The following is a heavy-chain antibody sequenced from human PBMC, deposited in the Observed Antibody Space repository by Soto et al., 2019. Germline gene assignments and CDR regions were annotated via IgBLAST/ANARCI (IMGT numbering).Heavy chain of an antibody. D-gene: IGHD2-8*02. V-gene: IGHV3-30*18. Sequence: QVQLVESGGGVVQPGRSLRLSCEASGFTFSSYAMHWVRQAPGKGLEWVAVISHDGNVSYYSESVKGRFTMSRDNSKDTLYLQMDSLRTEDTAVYFCAKDEYWESHFYYFMDLWGKGTPVTVSS. CDR3: AKDEYWESHFYYFMDL. CDR2: ISHDGNVS. J-gene: IGHJ6*03. CDR1: GFTFSSYA.